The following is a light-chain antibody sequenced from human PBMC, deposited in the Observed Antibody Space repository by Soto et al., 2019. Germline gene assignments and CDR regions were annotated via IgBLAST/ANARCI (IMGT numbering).Light chain of an antibody. CDR3: QQYYSTPPVT. CDR2: GAS. Sequence: EIVMTQSPATLSVSPGERATVSCRASQSVRANVAWYQHKPGQAPRLLIYGASTRATGVPARFSGSGSGTDFTLTISSLQAEDVAVYYCQQYYSTPPVTFGPGTKVDIK. V-gene: IGKV3-15*01. CDR1: QSVRAN. J-gene: IGKJ3*01.